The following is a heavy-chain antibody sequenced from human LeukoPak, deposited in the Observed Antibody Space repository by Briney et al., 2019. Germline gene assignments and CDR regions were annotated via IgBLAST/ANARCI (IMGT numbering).Heavy chain of an antibody. Sequence: GGSLRLSCAPSGFTFSSYWMHWVRHAPGKGLVWVSRINTDGSSATYADSVRGRFTISRANARNMLYLQMNSLRAEDTAVYYCARGESGNYPFDYWGQGTLVTVSS. CDR2: INTDGSSA. V-gene: IGHV3-74*01. D-gene: IGHD1-26*01. CDR3: ARGESGNYPFDY. J-gene: IGHJ4*02. CDR1: GFTFSSYW.